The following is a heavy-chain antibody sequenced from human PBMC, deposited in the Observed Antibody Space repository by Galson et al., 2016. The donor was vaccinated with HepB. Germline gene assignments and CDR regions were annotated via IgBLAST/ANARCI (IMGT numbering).Heavy chain of an antibody. CDR3: ARVSSSIGNWFDT. CDR2: INYSGTT. CDR1: GDFISNGPYY. Sequence: TLSLTCTVSGDFISNGPYYWTWIRQHPGKGLEWIGCINYSGTTYYNLSLKSQVTISIDASKNLFSLKLSSVTAADTAVYYCARVSSSIGNWFDTWGQGTLVTVSS. D-gene: IGHD2/OR15-2a*01. J-gene: IGHJ5*02. V-gene: IGHV4-31*01.